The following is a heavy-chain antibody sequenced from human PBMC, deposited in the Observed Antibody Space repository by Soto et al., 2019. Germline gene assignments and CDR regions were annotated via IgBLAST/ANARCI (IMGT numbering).Heavy chain of an antibody. CDR1: GFTFSSYG. D-gene: IGHD1-1*01. CDR3: AKDLNGAFDI. Sequence: GGSLRLSCAASGFTFSSYGMHWVRQAPGKGLEWVAVISYDGSNNYYADSVKGRFTISRDNSKNTLHLQMNSLRAEDTAVYYCAKDLNGAFDIWGQGTMVTVSS. V-gene: IGHV3-30*18. CDR2: ISYDGSNN. J-gene: IGHJ3*02.